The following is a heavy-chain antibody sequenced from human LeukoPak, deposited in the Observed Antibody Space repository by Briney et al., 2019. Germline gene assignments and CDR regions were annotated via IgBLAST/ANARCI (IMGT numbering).Heavy chain of an antibody. CDR2: IIPIFGTA. CDR3: AVPGVPNSGDPKGRRLLY. CDR1: GGTFSSYA. D-gene: IGHD2-21*02. V-gene: IGHV1-69*13. J-gene: IGHJ4*02. Sequence: GASVKVSCKASGGTFSSYAISWVRQAPGQGLEWMGGIIPIFGTANYAQKFQGRVTITADESTSTAYMELSSLRSDDTAVYYCAVPGVPNSGDPKGRRLLYWGQGTLVTVSS.